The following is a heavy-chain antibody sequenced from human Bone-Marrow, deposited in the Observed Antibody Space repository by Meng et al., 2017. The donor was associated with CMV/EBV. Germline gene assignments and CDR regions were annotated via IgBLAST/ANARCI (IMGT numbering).Heavy chain of an antibody. J-gene: IGHJ6*02. Sequence: GESLKISCAASGFTVSSNYMSWVRQAPGKGLEWVSVIYSGGSTYYADSVKGRFTISRDSSKNTLYLQMNSLRAEDTAVYYCARDDAEGGMDVWGQGTTVTSP. V-gene: IGHV3-66*02. CDR3: ARDDAEGGMDV. CDR1: GFTVSSNY. D-gene: IGHD3-16*01. CDR2: IYSGGST.